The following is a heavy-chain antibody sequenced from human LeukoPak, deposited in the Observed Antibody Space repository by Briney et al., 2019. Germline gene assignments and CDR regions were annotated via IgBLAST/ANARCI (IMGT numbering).Heavy chain of an antibody. CDR1: GFTFSSYG. J-gene: IGHJ5*02. CDR3: AREVPGITPALNWFDT. V-gene: IGHV3-30*03. D-gene: IGHD6-13*01. CDR2: ISYDGSNK. Sequence: GGSLRLSCAASGFTFSSYGMHWVRQAPGKGLEWVAVISYDGSNKYYADSVKGRFTISRDNSKNTLYLQMNSLRADDTAVYHCAREVPGITPALNWFDTWGQGTLVTVSS.